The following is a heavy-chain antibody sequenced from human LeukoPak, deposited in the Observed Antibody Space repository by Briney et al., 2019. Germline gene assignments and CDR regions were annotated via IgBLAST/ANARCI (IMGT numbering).Heavy chain of an antibody. D-gene: IGHD4-17*01. CDR1: GGSISSSSYY. V-gene: IGHV4-39*01. Sequence: SETLSLTCTVSGGSISSSSYYWGWIRQPPGKGLEWIGSIYYSGSTYYNPSLKSRVIISIDTSKNQFSLKVSSVTAADTAVYCCARLDYGDYGGFDYWGQGTLVTVSS. J-gene: IGHJ4*02. CDR2: IYYSGST. CDR3: ARLDYGDYGGFDY.